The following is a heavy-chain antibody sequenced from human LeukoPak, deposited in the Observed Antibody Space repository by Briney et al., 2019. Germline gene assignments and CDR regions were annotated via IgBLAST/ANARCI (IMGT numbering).Heavy chain of an antibody. D-gene: IGHD1-26*01. J-gene: IGHJ4*02. CDR2: IYYSGST. V-gene: IGHV4-39*01. CDR3: ARLSDRLGGALDY. Sequence: SETLSLTCTVSGGSISSSSYYWGWIRQPPGKGLEWIGSIYYSGSTYYNPSLKSRVTISVDTSKNQFSLKLSSVTAADTAVYYCARLSDRLGGALDYWGQGTLVTVPS. CDR1: GGSISSSSYY.